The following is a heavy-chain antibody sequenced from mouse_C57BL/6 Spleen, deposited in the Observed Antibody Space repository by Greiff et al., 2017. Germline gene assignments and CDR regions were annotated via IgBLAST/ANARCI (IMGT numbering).Heavy chain of an antibody. D-gene: IGHD2-3*01. J-gene: IGHJ4*01. CDR1: GYTFTSYW. CDR2: IHPNSGST. Sequence: QVQLQQSGAELVKPGASVKLSCKASGYTFTSYWMHWVKQRPGQGLEWIGMIHPNSGSTNYNEKFKSKATLTVDKSSSTAYMQLSSLTSEDSAVYYCARSMGSGEAMDYWGQGTSVTVSS. V-gene: IGHV1-64*01. CDR3: ARSMGSGEAMDY.